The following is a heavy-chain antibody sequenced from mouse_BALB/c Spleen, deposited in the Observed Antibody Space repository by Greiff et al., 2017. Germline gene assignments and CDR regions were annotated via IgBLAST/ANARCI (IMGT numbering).Heavy chain of an antibody. CDR3: ASAGMTSYWYFDV. J-gene: IGHJ1*01. CDR2: INPYNDGT. V-gene: IGHV1-14*01. CDR1: GYTFTSYV. Sequence: VQLKQSGPELVKPGASVKMSCKASGYTFTSYVMEWVKQKPGQGLEWIGYINPYNDGTKYNEKFKGKATLTSDKSSSTAYMELSSLTSEDSAVYYYASAGMTSYWYFDVWGAGTTVTVSS.